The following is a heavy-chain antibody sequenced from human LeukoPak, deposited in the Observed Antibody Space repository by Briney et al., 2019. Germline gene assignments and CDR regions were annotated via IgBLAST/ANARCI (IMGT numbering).Heavy chain of an antibody. CDR2: IYYNGAT. V-gene: IGHV4-39*02. Sequence: PSETLSLTCDVSGGSISSTSYYWGWIRQPPGKGLEWIGTIYYNGATQYSPSLKSRVSISVDTSKNQFSLKLSSVTATDTAVYYCAKEARFLSGNYYGRDDFWGQGTLVIVSS. D-gene: IGHD1-26*01. CDR1: GGSISSTSYY. J-gene: IGHJ4*02. CDR3: AKEARFLSGNYYGRDDF.